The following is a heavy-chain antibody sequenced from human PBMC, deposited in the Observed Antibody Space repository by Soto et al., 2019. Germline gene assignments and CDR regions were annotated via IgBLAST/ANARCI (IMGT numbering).Heavy chain of an antibody. CDR3: ARADKYYYYYGMDV. Sequence: SPTLSLTCAMSGDSVSSNSAAWNWIRQSPSRGLEWLGRTYYRSKWYNDYAVSVKSRITINPDTSKNQFSLQLNSVTPEDTAVYYCARADKYYYYYGMDVWGPGTTVTVSS. J-gene: IGHJ6*01. CDR2: TYYRSKWYN. V-gene: IGHV6-1*01. CDR1: GDSVSSNSAA.